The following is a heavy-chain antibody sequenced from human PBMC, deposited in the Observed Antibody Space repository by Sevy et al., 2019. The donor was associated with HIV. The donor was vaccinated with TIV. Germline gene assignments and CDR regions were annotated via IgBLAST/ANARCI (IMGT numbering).Heavy chain of an antibody. Sequence: GGFLRLSCTASGFTFGDYTVSWVRQAPGKGLEWVGFIRSKSYGGTIEYAASVKGRFTISKDTSKSIAYLQMNSLKTEDTALYFCTRVEGATDWGMDVWGQGTTVTVSS. CDR3: TRVEGATDWGMDV. CDR1: GFTFGDYT. V-gene: IGHV3-49*04. CDR2: IRSKSYGGTI. J-gene: IGHJ6*02. D-gene: IGHD1-26*01.